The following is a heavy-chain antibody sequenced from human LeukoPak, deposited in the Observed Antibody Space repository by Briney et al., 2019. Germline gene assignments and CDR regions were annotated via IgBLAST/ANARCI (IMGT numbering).Heavy chain of an antibody. CDR2: INHSGGT. CDR3: ARRGRIAAAGYYYYYMDV. Sequence: PSETLSLTCAVYGGSFSGYYWSWICQPPGKGLEWIGEINHSGGTNYNPSLKSRVTISVDTSKNQFSPKLSSVTAADTAVYYCARRGRIAAAGYYYYYMDVWGKGTTVTISS. D-gene: IGHD6-13*01. V-gene: IGHV4-34*01. CDR1: GGSFSGYY. J-gene: IGHJ6*03.